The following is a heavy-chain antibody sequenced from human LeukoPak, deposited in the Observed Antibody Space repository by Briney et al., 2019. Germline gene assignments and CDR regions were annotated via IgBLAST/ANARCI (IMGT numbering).Heavy chain of an antibody. CDR2: ISGSGGST. CDR3: AKDENSGSGSYSNFNY. CDR1: GFTFSNYA. Sequence: GGSLRLSCAASGFTFSNYAMSWVRQAPGKGLEWVSGISGSGGSTYYADSVKGRFTISRDNSRNTLYLQMNNLRAEDTALYYCAKDENSGSGSYSNFNYWGQGTLVTVSS. J-gene: IGHJ4*02. D-gene: IGHD3-10*01. V-gene: IGHV3-23*01.